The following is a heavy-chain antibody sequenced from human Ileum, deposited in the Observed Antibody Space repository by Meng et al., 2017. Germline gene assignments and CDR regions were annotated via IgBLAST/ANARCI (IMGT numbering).Heavy chain of an antibody. CDR1: GFSFSTYT. Sequence: EVLLVESGGGLVKPGRSLRLSCAASGFSFSTYTMYWVRQAPGKGLEWVSSITSSGRFIFYADSVKGRFTISRDNAKSSLYLQMNSLRDGDTAVYYCANELRYYFEYWGQGALVTVSS. CDR2: ITSSGRFI. CDR3: ANELRYYFEY. V-gene: IGHV3-21*02. D-gene: IGHD4-23*01. J-gene: IGHJ4*02.